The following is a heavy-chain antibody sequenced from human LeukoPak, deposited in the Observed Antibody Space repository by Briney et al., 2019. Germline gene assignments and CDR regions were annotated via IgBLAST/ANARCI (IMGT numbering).Heavy chain of an antibody. Sequence: SETLSLTCTVSGGSISSHYWSWIRQPTGKGLEWIGYIYYSGSTNYNPSLKSRVTISVDTSKNQFSLKLSSVTAADTAVYYCARAPRSGYPYYYMDVWGKGTTVTVSS. CDR2: IYYSGST. CDR1: GGSISSHY. D-gene: IGHD3-22*01. V-gene: IGHV4-59*11. CDR3: ARAPRSGYPYYYMDV. J-gene: IGHJ6*03.